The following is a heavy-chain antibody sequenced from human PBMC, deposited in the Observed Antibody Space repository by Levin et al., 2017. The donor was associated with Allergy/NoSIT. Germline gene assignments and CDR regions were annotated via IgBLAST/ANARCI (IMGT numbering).Heavy chain of an antibody. CDR1: GFTFDDYA. D-gene: IGHD6-13*01. J-gene: IGHJ3*02. CDR3: AKSVAAAATTAVWDAFDI. CDR2: INWNSDNI. Sequence: PGGSLRLSCAASGFTFDDYAMHWVRQAPGRGLEWVSGINWNSDNIVYADSVKGRFTISRDNANNSLSLQMNSLRPEDTAFYYCAKSVAAAATTAVWDAFDIWGQGTMVPVSS. V-gene: IGHV3-9*01.